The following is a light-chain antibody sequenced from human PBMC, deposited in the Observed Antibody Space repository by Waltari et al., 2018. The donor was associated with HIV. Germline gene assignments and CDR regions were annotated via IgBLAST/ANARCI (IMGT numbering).Light chain of an antibody. Sequence: AIRMTQSPSSISASTGDRVTITCRASQGISSYLAWYQQKPGKAPKLLIYAASTLQSGVPSRFSGSGSGTDFTLTISCLQSEDFATYYCQQYYSYPLTIGGGTKVEIK. CDR2: AAS. CDR1: QGISSY. J-gene: IGKJ4*01. CDR3: QQYYSYPLT. V-gene: IGKV1-8*01.